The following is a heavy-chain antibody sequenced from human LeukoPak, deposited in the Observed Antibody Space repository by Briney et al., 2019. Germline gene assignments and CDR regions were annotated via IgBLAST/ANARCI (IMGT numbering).Heavy chain of an antibody. Sequence: SVKVSCKASGGTFSSYAISWVRQAPGQGLKWMGRIIPILGIANYAQKFQGRVTITADKSTSTAYMELSSLRSEDTAVYYCAGNGDYSSLNDWGQGTLVTVSS. CDR1: GGTFSSYA. CDR3: AGNGDYSSLND. D-gene: IGHD4-17*01. CDR2: IIPILGIA. V-gene: IGHV1-69*04. J-gene: IGHJ4*02.